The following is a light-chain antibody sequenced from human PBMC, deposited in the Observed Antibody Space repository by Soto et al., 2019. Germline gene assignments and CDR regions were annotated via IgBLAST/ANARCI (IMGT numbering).Light chain of an antibody. CDR3: QQYGSSPLLT. CDR2: GAS. CDR1: QSVSSSY. V-gene: IGKV3-20*01. J-gene: IGKJ4*01. Sequence: EIVLTQSPGTLSLSPGERATLSCRASQSVSSSYLAWYQQKLGQAPRLLIYGASSRATGIPDRFSGSGSGTDFTLTISRLEPEDFPVYYCQQYGSSPLLTFGGGTKVEIK.